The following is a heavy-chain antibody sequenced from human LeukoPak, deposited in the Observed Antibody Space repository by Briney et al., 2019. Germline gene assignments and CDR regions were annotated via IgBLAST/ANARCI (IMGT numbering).Heavy chain of an antibody. J-gene: IGHJ6*04. CDR1: GFTFSSYS. V-gene: IGHV3-21*01. Sequence: GGSLRLSCAASGFTFSSYSMNWVRQAPGKGLEWDSSISSSSSYRYYADSVKGRFTISRDNAKNSLYLQMNSLRAEDTAVYYCARDPYYYDSSGPMDVWGKGTTVTVSS. CDR3: ARDPYYYDSSGPMDV. CDR2: ISSSSSYR. D-gene: IGHD3-22*01.